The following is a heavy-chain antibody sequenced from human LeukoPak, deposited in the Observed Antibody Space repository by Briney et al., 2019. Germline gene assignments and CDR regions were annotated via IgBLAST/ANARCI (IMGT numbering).Heavy chain of an antibody. Sequence: SGGSLRLSCAASGFTFSSYAMHWVRQAPGKGLEWVAVISYDGSNKYYADSVKGRFTISRDNSKNTLYLQMNSLRAEDTAVYYCARDHLLGIAIDYWGQGTLVTVSS. D-gene: IGHD7-27*01. V-gene: IGHV3-30-3*01. J-gene: IGHJ4*02. CDR1: GFTFSSYA. CDR3: ARDHLLGIAIDY. CDR2: ISYDGSNK.